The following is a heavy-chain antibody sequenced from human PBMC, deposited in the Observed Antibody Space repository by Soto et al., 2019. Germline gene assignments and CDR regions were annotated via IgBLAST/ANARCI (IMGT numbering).Heavy chain of an antibody. CDR3: ARFSKRGYYYYGMDV. J-gene: IGHJ6*02. V-gene: IGHV1-8*01. Sequence: GFSVKVSCKASGYTFTSYDINWVRQATGQGLEWMGWMNPNSGNTGYAQKFQGRVTMTRNTSISTAHMELSSLRSEDTAVYYCARFSKRGYYYYGMDVWGQGTTVTVSS. D-gene: IGHD3-10*01. CDR1: GYTFTSYD. CDR2: MNPNSGNT.